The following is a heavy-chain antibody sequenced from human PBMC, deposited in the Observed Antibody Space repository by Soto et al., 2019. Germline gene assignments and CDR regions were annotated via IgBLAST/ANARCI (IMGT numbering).Heavy chain of an antibody. CDR3: ATQGNYYGSGNAYYYGMDV. V-gene: IGHV1-2*02. D-gene: IGHD3-10*01. CDR2: INPNSGGT. Sequence: QVQLVQSGAEVKKPGASVKVSCKASGYTFTGYYMHWVRQAPGQGLEWMGWINPNSGGTNYAQKFQGRVTMTRDTSFSTAYMELSRLRSDDTAVYYCATQGNYYGSGNAYYYGMDVWGQGTTVTVSS. CDR1: GYTFTGYY. J-gene: IGHJ6*02.